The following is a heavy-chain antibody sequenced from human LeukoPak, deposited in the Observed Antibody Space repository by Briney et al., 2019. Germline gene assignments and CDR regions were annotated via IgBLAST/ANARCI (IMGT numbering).Heavy chain of an antibody. CDR3: ARGRAMVRGGHDY. Sequence: PSETLSLTCAVSGGSISSGGYSWSWIRQPPGKGLEWIGYIYHSGSTNYNPSLKSRVTISVDTSKNQFSLKLSSVTAADTAVYYCARGRAMVRGGHDYWGQGTLVTVSS. CDR1: GGSISSGGYS. CDR2: IYHSGST. J-gene: IGHJ4*02. V-gene: IGHV4-30-2*01. D-gene: IGHD3-10*01.